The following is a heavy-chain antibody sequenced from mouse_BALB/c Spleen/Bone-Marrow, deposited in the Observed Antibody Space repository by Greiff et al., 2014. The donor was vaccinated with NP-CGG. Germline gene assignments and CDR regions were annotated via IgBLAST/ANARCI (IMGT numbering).Heavy chain of an antibody. Sequence: EVKLVESGGGLVKPGGSLKLSCAASGFTFSSYAMSWVRQSPEKRLEWVAEISSDGSYTYYPDTVTGRFTISRDNAKNTLYLEMSSLRSEDTAMYYCARDRGYFDYWDQGTTLTVSS. CDR1: GFTFSSYA. CDR2: ISSDGSYT. CDR3: ARDRGYFDY. J-gene: IGHJ2*01. D-gene: IGHD3-1*01. V-gene: IGHV5-9-4*01.